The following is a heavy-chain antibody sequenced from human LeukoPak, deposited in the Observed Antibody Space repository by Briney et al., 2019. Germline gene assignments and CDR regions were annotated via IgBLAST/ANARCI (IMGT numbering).Heavy chain of an antibody. Sequence: GRSLRLSCAASGFTFSSYAMHWVRQAPGKGLEWVAVISYDGSNKYYADSVKGRFTISRDNSENTLYLQMNSLRAEDTAVYYCARDRDYYGSGSYYIGYWGQGTLVSVSS. CDR3: ARDRDYYGSGSYYIGY. V-gene: IGHV3-30*04. CDR2: ISYDGSNK. D-gene: IGHD3-10*01. J-gene: IGHJ4*02. CDR1: GFTFSSYA.